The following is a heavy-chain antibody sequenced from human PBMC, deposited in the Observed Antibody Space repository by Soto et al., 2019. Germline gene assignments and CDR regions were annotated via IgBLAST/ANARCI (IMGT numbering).Heavy chain of an antibody. CDR2: INPSGGST. J-gene: IGHJ4*02. CDR1: GYTFTSYY. D-gene: IGHD3-10*01. V-gene: IGHV1-46*01. CDR3: ARVKSYYYGSRSYYNDFDY. Sequence: ASVKVSCKASGYTFTSYYLHWVRQAPGQGLEWMGIINPSGGSTSYAQKFQGRVTMTRDTSTSTVYMELSSLRSEDTAVYYCARVKSYYYGSRSYYNDFDYWGQGPLVTVSS.